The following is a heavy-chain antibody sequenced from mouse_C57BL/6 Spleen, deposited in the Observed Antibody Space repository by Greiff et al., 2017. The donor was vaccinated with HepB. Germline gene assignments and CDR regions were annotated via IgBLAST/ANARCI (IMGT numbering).Heavy chain of an antibody. D-gene: IGHD3-2*02. CDR1: GYAFSSYW. CDR3: ARYEAQADAMDY. CDR2: IYPGDGDT. J-gene: IGHJ4*01. Sequence: VQLQQSGAELVKPGASVKISCKASGYAFSSYWMNWVKQRPGKGLEWIGQIYPGDGDTNYNGKFKGKATLTADKSSSTAYMQLSSLTSEDSAVYCCARYEAQADAMDYWGQGTSVTVSS. V-gene: IGHV1-80*01.